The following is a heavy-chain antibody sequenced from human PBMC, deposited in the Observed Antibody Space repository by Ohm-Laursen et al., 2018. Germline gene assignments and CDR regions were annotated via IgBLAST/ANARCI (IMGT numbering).Heavy chain of an antibody. V-gene: IGHV3-9*01. CDR1: RFTFDDYA. Sequence: SLGLSCSASRFTFDDYAMHWVRQAPGKGLEWVSGISWNSGSIGYADSVKGRFTISRDNSKNTLYLQMNSLRAEDTAVYYFARASDFWSGYDGHYYYGMDAWGQGTTVTVSS. D-gene: IGHD3-3*01. J-gene: IGHJ6*02. CDR3: ARASDFWSGYDGHYYYGMDA. CDR2: ISWNSGSI.